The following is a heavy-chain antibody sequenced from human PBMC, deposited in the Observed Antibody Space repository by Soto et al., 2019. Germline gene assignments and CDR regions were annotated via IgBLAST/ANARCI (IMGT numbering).Heavy chain of an antibody. CDR3: ARETYAAINRFDY. CDR2: ISYDATIK. J-gene: IGHJ4*02. V-gene: IGHV3-30-3*01. CDR1: GFTFSSYA. D-gene: IGHD6-13*01. Sequence: AGGSLRLSCAASGFTFSSYAMHWVRQAPGKGLEWVAVISYDATIKYYADSVKGRFTISRDNSKNTLFLQMNSLSAEDTALYYCARETYAAINRFDYWGQGTLVTVSS.